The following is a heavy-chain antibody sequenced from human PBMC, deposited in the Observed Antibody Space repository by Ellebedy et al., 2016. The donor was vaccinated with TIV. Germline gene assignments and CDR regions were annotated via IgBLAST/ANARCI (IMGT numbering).Heavy chain of an antibody. CDR3: VTRITRNY. CDR1: GLTSREHI. CDR2: ISGSGSST. Sequence: GESLKISCAASGLTSREHIIAWVRQAPGKGLEWVSAISGSGSSTYYADSVKGRFTISRDNSKNTLYLQMNSLRAEDTAVYYCVTRITRNYWGQGTLVTVSS. D-gene: IGHD3-10*01. J-gene: IGHJ4*02. V-gene: IGHV3-23*01.